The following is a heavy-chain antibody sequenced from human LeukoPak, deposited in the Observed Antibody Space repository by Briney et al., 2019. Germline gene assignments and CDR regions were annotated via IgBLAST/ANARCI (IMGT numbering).Heavy chain of an antibody. CDR3: ARRGGLDY. J-gene: IGHJ4*02. V-gene: IGHV5-51*01. Sequence: GESLKISCEGSGYSFSNYWIGWVRQMPGKGLEWMGIIYPGDSNTKYNPSFQGQVTISADKSVSTAYLQWSNLKASDTAMYYCARRGGLDYWGQGTLVTVSS. CDR1: GYSFSNYW. D-gene: IGHD3-10*01. CDR2: IYPGDSNT.